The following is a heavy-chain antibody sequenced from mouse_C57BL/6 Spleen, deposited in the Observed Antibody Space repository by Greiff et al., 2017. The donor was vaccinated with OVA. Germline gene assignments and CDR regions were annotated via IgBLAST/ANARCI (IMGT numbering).Heavy chain of an antibody. V-gene: IGHV1-85*01. CDR1: GYTFTSYD. CDR2: IYPRDGST. CDR3: ARGGSTVVASYWYFDV. D-gene: IGHD1-1*01. Sequence: VQLQQSGPELVKPGASVKLSCKASGYTFTSYDINWVKQRPGQGLEWIGWIYPRDGSTKYNEKFKGKATLTVDTSSSTAYMELHSLTSEDSAVYVCARGGSTVVASYWYFDVWGTGTTVTVSS. J-gene: IGHJ1*03.